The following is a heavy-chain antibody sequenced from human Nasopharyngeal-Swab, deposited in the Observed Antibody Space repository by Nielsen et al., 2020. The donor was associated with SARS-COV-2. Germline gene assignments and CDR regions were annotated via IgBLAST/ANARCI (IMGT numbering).Heavy chain of an antibody. CDR3: TRGGDCSGGSCQTWIQLWADY. D-gene: IGHD2-15*01. V-gene: IGHV3-49*02. Sequence: WIRQPPGKGLEWVGFIRSKAYGGTTEYAASVKGRFTISRDDSKSIAYLQMNSLKTENTAVYYCTRGGDCSGGSCQTWIQLWADYWGQGTLDTVSS. CDR2: IRSKAYGGTT. J-gene: IGHJ4*02.